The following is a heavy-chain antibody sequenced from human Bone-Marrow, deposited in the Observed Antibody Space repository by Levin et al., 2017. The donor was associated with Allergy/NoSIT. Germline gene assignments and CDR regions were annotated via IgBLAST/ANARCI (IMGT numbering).Heavy chain of an antibody. V-gene: IGHV3-23*01. CDR2: ISGSGGST. CDR3: AKVEGGSYWRGW. J-gene: IGHJ4*02. D-gene: IGHD1-26*01. CDR1: GFTFSSYA. Sequence: GESLKISCAASGFTFSSYAMSWVRQAPGKGLEWVSAISGSGGSTYYADSVKGRFTISRDNSKNTLYLQMNSLRAEDTAVYYCAKVEGGSYWRGWGGQGTLVTVSS.